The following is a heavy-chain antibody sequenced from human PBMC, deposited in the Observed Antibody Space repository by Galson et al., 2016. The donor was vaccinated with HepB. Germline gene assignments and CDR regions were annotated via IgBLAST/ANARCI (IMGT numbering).Heavy chain of an antibody. CDR2: IWYDGSKK. CDR1: GFTFSNYG. V-gene: IGHV3-33*01. Sequence: SLRLSCAASGFTFSNYGMHWVRQAPGKGLEWVALIWYDGSKKYYAESVKGRLTISRDNSKNTLDLQVNSLRAEDTAVYYCARDGIPSPQDIGGRLPPPYSYGMDVWGQGTAVTVSS. CDR3: ARDGIPSPQDIGGRLPPPYSYGMDV. D-gene: IGHD6-6*01. J-gene: IGHJ6*02.